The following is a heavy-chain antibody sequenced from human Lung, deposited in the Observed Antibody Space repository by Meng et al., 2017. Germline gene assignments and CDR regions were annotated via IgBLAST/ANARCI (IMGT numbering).Heavy chain of an antibody. V-gene: IGHV1-2*06. CDR3: ARDEDISAAGKLFGDY. Sequence: VHLVQSGAGVKKPGASVKVSCKASGYTFPDYWLHWVRRAPGQGLEWMGRINPKSGDTHYAQRFQGRVTMTGDTSISTAYMELSGLRSDDTAMYYCARDEDISAAGKLFGDYWGQGTLVTVSS. CDR1: GYTFPDYW. CDR2: INPKSGDT. J-gene: IGHJ4*02. D-gene: IGHD6-13*01.